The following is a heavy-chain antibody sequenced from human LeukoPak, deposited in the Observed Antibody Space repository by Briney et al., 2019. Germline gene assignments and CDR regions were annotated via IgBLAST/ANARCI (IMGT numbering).Heavy chain of an antibody. V-gene: IGHV4-61*02. CDR2: IYTSGST. D-gene: IGHD6-19*01. CDR1: GGSISSGSYY. Sequence: PSETLSLTCTVSGGSISSGSYYWSWIRQPAGKGLEWIGRIYTSGSTNYNPSLKSRLTISVDTSKNQFSLKLSSVTGADTAVYYCAGGSGSSGWYGNYYYYYMDVWGKGTTVTISS. J-gene: IGHJ6*03. CDR3: AGGSGSSGWYGNYYYYYMDV.